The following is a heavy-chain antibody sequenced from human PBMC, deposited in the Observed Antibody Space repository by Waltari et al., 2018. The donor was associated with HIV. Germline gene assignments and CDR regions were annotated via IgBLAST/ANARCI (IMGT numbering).Heavy chain of an antibody. CDR3: ARGRGGPDY. V-gene: IGHV3-30*01. D-gene: IGHD3-10*01. CDR2: IGYDGNEK. J-gene: IGHJ4*02. CDR1: GFPFSSYA. Sequence: QVQLVESGGGVVQPGRSLRLSCAASGFPFSSYAMHWVRQAPGKGLEWVAVIGYDGNEKYYADSVKGRFTISRGNSRNTLYLQVNSLRAEDTAVYYCARGRGGPDYWGQGTLVTVSS.